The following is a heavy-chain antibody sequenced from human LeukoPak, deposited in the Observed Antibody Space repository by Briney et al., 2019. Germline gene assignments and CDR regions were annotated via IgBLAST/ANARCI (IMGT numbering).Heavy chain of an antibody. J-gene: IGHJ4*02. D-gene: IGHD2-8*01. CDR2: IYHSGGT. CDR3: ARDSGRAMRYQIFNY. CDR1: GGSINSSSYY. V-gene: IGHV4-39*02. Sequence: SETLSLTCTVSGGSINSSSYYWGWIRQPPGKGLEWIGSIYHSGGTYYNPSLKSRVTISVDTSKNQFPLKLSSVTAADTAVYYCARDSGRAMRYQIFNYWGQGTLVTVSS.